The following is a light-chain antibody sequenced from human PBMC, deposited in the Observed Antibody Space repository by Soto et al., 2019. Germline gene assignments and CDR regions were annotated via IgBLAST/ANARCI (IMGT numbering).Light chain of an antibody. CDR1: SSDVGAYNY. Sequence: QSALTQPPSASGSPGQSVTISCTGTSSDVGAYNYVSWYQQYPGKAPKLMIYEVTKRPSGVPDRFSGYKSGNTASLTVSGLQAEDEADYYCTSYVGNNIWVFGGGTKLTVL. CDR2: EVT. J-gene: IGLJ3*02. CDR3: TSYVGNNIWV. V-gene: IGLV2-8*01.